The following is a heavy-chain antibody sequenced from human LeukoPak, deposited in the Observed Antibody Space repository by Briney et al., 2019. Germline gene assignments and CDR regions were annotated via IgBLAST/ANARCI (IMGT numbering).Heavy chain of an antibody. CDR3: ARSELGYYYYYMDV. CDR1: GLTFSNYN. CDR2: ISSSSSYI. J-gene: IGHJ6*03. Sequence: GGSLRLACAGSGLTFSNYNMDWVRQAPGKGLEWVSCISSSSSYIYYADSVKGRFTISRDNAKNSLYLQMNSLRAEDTGVYYCARSELGYYYYYMDVWGKGTTVTVSS. V-gene: IGHV3-21*01. D-gene: IGHD7-27*01.